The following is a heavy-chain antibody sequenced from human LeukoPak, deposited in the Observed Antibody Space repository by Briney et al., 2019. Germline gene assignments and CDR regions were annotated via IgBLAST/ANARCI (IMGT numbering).Heavy chain of an antibody. CDR1: GDSFSTSSYF. CDR3: ARAPYNSKYYITD. CDR2: IYFTGST. J-gene: IGHJ4*02. V-gene: IGHV4-39*07. D-gene: IGHD4-11*01. Sequence: TSETLSLTCIVSGDSFSTSSYFWGWIRQPPGQGLEWIGAIYFTGSTYYNPSLKSRVSISEDTSKNRFSLNLTSLTAADTAIYYCARAPYNSKYYITDWGRGTLVTVSS.